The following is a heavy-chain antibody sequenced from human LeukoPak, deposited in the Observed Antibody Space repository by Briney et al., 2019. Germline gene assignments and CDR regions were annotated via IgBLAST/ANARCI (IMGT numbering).Heavy chain of an antibody. CDR3: AKVSSSWYGGFDY. V-gene: IGHV1-8*01. CDR1: GYTFTSYD. CDR2: MNPKSGNT. J-gene: IGHJ4*02. Sequence: ASVKVSCKASGYTFTSYDINWVRQATGQGLEWMGWMNPKSGNTGYAQKFQGRVTMTRDTSISTAYMELGSLRSEDTAVYYCAKVSSSWYGGFDYWGQGTLVTVSS. D-gene: IGHD6-13*01.